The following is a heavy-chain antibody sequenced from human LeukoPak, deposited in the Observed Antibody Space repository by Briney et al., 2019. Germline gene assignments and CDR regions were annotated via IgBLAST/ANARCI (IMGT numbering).Heavy chain of an antibody. CDR3: ARGRSGATRFDP. CDR2: IYYSGST. J-gene: IGHJ5*02. V-gene: IGHV4-31*03. D-gene: IGHD1-26*01. Sequence: SETLSLTCTASGGSISSGGYSWSWIRQHPGKGLEWIGYIYYSGSTYYNPSLKSRVTISVDTSKYQFSLKLSSVTAADTAVYYCARGRSGATRFDPWGQGTLVTVSS. CDR1: GGSISSGGYS.